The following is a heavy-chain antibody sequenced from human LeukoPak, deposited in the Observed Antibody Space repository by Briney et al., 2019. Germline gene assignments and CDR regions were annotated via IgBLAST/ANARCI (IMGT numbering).Heavy chain of an antibody. Sequence: ASVKVSCKASGYTFTSYGISWVRQAPGQGLEWMGWISAYNGNTNYAQKLQGRVTMTTDTSTSTAYMELRSLRSDDTAVYYCARDDTDIVVVPALRYYGMDVWGQGTTVTVSS. V-gene: IGHV1-18*01. CDR1: GYTFTSYG. CDR2: ISAYNGNT. D-gene: IGHD2-2*01. J-gene: IGHJ6*02. CDR3: ARDDTDIVVVPALRYYGMDV.